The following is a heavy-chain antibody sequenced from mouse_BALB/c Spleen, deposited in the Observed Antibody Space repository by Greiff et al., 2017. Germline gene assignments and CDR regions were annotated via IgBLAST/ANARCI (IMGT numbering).Heavy chain of an antibody. J-gene: IGHJ2*01. CDR2: IYPGGGYT. CDR1: GYTFTNYW. Sequence: QVHVKQSGAELVRPGTSVKISCKASGYTFTNYWLGWVKQRPGHGLEWIGDIYPGGGYTNYNEKFKGKATLTADTSSSTAYMQLSSLTSEDSAVYFCARRPHYYGSSYYFDYWGQGTTLTVSS. V-gene: IGHV1-63*02. CDR3: ARRPHYYGSSYYFDY. D-gene: IGHD1-1*01.